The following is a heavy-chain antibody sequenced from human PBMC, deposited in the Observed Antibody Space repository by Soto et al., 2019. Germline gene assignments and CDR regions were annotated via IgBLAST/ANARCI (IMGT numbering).Heavy chain of an antibody. CDR2: TYWNDDT. CDR3: AHRGYGNYPWDSWFDP. V-gene: IGHV2-5*01. CDR1: GFSLTTAGRG. Sequence: QITLKESGPTVVKPTQTLTLTCTFSGFSLTTAGRGVGWIRQPPGKALEWHALTYWNDDTRYNPSLKSRLTITKDTFKNQVVLTMTNMDPVDTATYYCAHRGYGNYPWDSWFDPWGQGILVIVSS. J-gene: IGHJ5*02. D-gene: IGHD4-4*01.